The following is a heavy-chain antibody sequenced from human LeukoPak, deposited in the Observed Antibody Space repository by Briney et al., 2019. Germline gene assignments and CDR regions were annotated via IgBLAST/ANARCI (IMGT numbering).Heavy chain of an antibody. J-gene: IGHJ4*02. CDR2: ISGSGSGGST. CDR3: AKGAYYDL. D-gene: IGHD3-22*01. V-gene: IGHV3-23*01. CDR1: GFTFSSSA. Sequence: GGSLRLSCAASGFTFSSSAMSWVRQAPGKGLEWVSNISGSGSGGSTYYADSVKGRFTISRDNSKNTLYLQMNSLRVEDTAVYYCAKGAYYDLWGQGTLVTVSS.